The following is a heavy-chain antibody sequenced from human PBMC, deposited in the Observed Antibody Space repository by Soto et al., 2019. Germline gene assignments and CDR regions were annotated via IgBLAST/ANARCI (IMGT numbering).Heavy chain of an antibody. CDR3: VRPNFGAVTDFDF. V-gene: IGHV5-51*01. Sequence: AGEPLQIYCKGSGSSISNYCVGWVRKRPGEGVEWMGIIFHCNDDTRYNPSLKGKVTVSDDASNNPADLKWNTMEAADTAMYYCVRPNFGAVTDFDFWGQGTLVTVSS. CDR2: IFHCNDDT. CDR1: GSSISNYC. J-gene: IGHJ4*02. D-gene: IGHD3-16*01.